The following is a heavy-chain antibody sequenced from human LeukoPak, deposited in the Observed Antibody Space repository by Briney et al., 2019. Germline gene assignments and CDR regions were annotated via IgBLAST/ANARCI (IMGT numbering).Heavy chain of an antibody. V-gene: IGHV4-59*08. J-gene: IGHJ4*02. D-gene: IGHD3-3*01. CDR1: GDSISSYY. CDR3: ARGAMLYDFWSGYHFDY. CDR2: IYYSGST. Sequence: SETLSLTCTVSGDSISSYYWSWVRQPPGKELEWIGYIYYSGSTNYNPSLKSRVSISVDTSKKQFSLKLTSVTAADTAVYYCARGAMLYDFWSGYHFDYWGQGTLVTVSS.